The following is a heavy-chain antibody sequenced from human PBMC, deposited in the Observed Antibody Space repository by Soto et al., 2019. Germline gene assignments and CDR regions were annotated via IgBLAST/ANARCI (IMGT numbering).Heavy chain of an antibody. J-gene: IGHJ6*03. V-gene: IGHV3-21*01. CDR1: GFTFSSYS. CDR2: ISSSSSYI. Sequence: GGSLRLSFAASGFTFSSYSMNWVRQAPGKGLEWVSSISSSSSYIYYADSVKGRFTISRDNAKNSLYLQMNSLRAEDTAVYYCARDSPYDFWSGYYRTYYYYYYMDVWGKGTTVTVSS. D-gene: IGHD3-3*01. CDR3: ARDSPYDFWSGYYRTYYYYYYMDV.